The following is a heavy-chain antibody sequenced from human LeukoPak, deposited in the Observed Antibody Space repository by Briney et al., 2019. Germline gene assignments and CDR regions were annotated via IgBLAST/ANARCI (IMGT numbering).Heavy chain of an antibody. J-gene: IGHJ4*02. CDR2: ISYDGSNK. V-gene: IGHV3-30*18. CDR1: GFTFSSYG. Sequence: PGGSLRLSCAASGFTFSSYGMHWVRQAPGKGLEWVAVISYDGSNKYYADSVKGRFTISRDNSKNTLYLQMNSLRAEDTAVYYCAKDSAAAHWGQGTLVTVSS. CDR3: AKDSAAAH. D-gene: IGHD2-15*01.